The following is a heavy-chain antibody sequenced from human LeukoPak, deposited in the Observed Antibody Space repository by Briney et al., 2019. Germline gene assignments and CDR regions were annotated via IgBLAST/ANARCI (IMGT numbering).Heavy chain of an antibody. CDR3: AREAVAGIDY. Sequence: GGSLRLSCAASGFTFSSYSMNWVRQAPGKGLEWVSYISSSSSTIYYADSVKGRFTISRDNAKNSLYLQMNSLRAEDTAVYYCAREAVAGIDYWGQGTLVTVSS. CDR2: ISSSSSTI. J-gene: IGHJ4*02. V-gene: IGHV3-48*04. D-gene: IGHD6-19*01. CDR1: GFTFSSYS.